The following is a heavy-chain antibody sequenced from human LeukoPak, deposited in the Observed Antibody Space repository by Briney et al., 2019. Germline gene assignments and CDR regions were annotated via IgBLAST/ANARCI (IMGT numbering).Heavy chain of an antibody. CDR1: GYTFTSYG. V-gene: IGHV1-18*01. CDR2: ISAYNGNT. Sequence: ASVKVSCKASGYTFTSYGISWVRQAPGQGLEWMGWISAYNGNTNYAQKLQGRVTMTRDTSISTAYMELSRLRSDDTAVYYCARINHYIDYWGQGTLVTVSS. D-gene: IGHD1-14*01. CDR3: ARINHYIDY. J-gene: IGHJ4*02.